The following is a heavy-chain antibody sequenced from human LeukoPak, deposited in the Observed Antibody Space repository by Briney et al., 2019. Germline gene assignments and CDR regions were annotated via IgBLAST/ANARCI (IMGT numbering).Heavy chain of an antibody. J-gene: IGHJ4*02. CDR3: ARGGSYFDISGYYFY. CDR1: GFTVGINT. D-gene: IGHD3-22*01. Sequence: GGSLRLSCAASGFTVGINTMSWVRQAPGKGLEWVSIIYSGGSTSYADSVKGRFTISRDNSKNTLYLQMNSLRTEDTAVYYCARGGSYFDISGYYFYWGQGTLVTVSS. CDR2: IYSGGST. V-gene: IGHV3-66*01.